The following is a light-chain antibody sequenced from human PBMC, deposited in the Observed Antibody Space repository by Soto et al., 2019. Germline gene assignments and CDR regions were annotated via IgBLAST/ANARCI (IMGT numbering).Light chain of an antibody. J-gene: IGKJ2*01. CDR2: GAS. CDR3: HQYGSLYT. V-gene: IGKV3-20*01. CDR1: QSVSSSY. Sequence: VLTQSPGTPSLSPGERATLSCRASQSVSSSYLAWYQQKPGQAPRLLIYGASSRATGIPDRFSGSGSGTDFTLTISRLEPEDFAVYYCHQYGSLYTFGQGTSLEIK.